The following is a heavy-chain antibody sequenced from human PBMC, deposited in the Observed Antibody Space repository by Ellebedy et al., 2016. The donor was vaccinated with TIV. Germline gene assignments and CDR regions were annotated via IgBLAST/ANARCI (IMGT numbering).Heavy chain of an antibody. CDR3: ARRLSGYYWVDY. Sequence: SETLSLTXAVYGGSFSGYYWSWIRQPPGKGLEWIGEINHSGSTNYNPSLKSRVTISVDTSKNQFSLKLSSVTAADTAVYYCARRLSGYYWVDYWGQGTLVTVSS. CDR1: GGSFSGYY. D-gene: IGHD3-22*01. V-gene: IGHV4-34*01. J-gene: IGHJ4*02. CDR2: INHSGST.